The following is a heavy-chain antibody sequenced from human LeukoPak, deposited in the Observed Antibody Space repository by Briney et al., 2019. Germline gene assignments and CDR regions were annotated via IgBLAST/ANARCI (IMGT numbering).Heavy chain of an antibody. V-gene: IGHV4-34*01. J-gene: IGHJ3*02. Sequence: SETLSLTCAVYGGSFSGYYWSWIRQPPGKGLEWIGEINHSGSTNYNPSLKSRVTISVDTSKNQFSLKLSSVTAADTAVNYCARSRVDAFDIWGQGTMVTVSS. CDR2: INHSGST. CDR1: GGSFSGYY. CDR3: ARSRVDAFDI.